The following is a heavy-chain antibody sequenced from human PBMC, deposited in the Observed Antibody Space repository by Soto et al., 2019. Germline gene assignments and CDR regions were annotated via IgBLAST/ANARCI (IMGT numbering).Heavy chain of an antibody. J-gene: IGHJ4*02. V-gene: IGHV3-7*01. CDR3: ARVAY. CDR1: GFVFRVYW. CDR2: IKEDGSEA. Sequence: PGGSLRLSCAASGFVFRVYWMSWVRQAPGKGLEWVANIKEDGSEANYVDSVKGRFAVSRDKDTNSLYLQLNSLRPEDTAMYYCARVAYWGPGTQVTVSS.